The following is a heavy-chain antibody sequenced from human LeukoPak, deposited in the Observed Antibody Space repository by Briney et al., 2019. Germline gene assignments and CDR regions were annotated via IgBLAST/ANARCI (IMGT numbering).Heavy chain of an antibody. Sequence: APVKVSCKASGYTFTSYGISWVRQAPGQGLEWMGWISAYNGNTNYAQKLQGRVTMTTDTSTSTAYMELRSLGSDDTAVYYCARDLPHSSTIFGVVISWYFDYWGQGTLVTVSS. CDR3: ARDLPHSSTIFGVVISWYFDY. D-gene: IGHD3-3*01. V-gene: IGHV1-18*01. CDR2: ISAYNGNT. J-gene: IGHJ4*02. CDR1: GYTFTSYG.